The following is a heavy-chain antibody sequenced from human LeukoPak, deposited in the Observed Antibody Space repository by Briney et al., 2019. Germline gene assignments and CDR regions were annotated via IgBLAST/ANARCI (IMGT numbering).Heavy chain of an antibody. CDR2: ISGSGGST. J-gene: IGHJ4*02. V-gene: IGHV3-23*01. Sequence: GGSLGLSCAASGFTFSSYAMSWVRQAPGKGLEWVSGISGSGGSTYYADSVKGRLTISRDNSKNTLYLQMNSLRAEDTAVYYCAKDLGDSSGFHYGPLDYWGQGTLVTVSS. CDR1: GFTFSSYA. D-gene: IGHD3-22*01. CDR3: AKDLGDSSGFHYGPLDY.